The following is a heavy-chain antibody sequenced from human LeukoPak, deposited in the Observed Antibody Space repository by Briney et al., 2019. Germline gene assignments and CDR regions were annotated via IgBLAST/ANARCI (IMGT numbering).Heavy chain of an antibody. CDR2: IIPIFGTA. D-gene: IGHD3-22*01. CDR1: GGTFSSYA. V-gene: IGHV1-69*01. CDR3: ARDDFKAHYDSSGYSFDY. Sequence: SVKVSCTASGGTFSSYAISWVRQAPGQGLEWMGGIIPIFGTANYAQKFQGRVTITADESTSTVYMELSSLRSEDTAVYYCARDDFKAHYDSSGYSFDYWGQGTLVTVSS. J-gene: IGHJ4*02.